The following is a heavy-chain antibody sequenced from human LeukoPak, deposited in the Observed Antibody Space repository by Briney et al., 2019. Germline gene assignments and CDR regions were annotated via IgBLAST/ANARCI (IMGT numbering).Heavy chain of an antibody. CDR1: GGTFSSYG. V-gene: IGHV1-18*01. Sequence: GASVKVSCKASGGTFSSYGISWVRQAPGQGLEWMGWISAYNGNTNYAQKLQGRVTMTTDTSTSTAYMELRSLRSDDTAVYYCARESGYYYDSSGYYYFDYWGQGTLVTVSS. D-gene: IGHD3-22*01. J-gene: IGHJ4*02. CDR2: ISAYNGNT. CDR3: ARESGYYYDSSGYYYFDY.